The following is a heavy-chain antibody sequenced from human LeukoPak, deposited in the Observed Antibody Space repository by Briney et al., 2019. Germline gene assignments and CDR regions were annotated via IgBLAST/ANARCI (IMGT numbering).Heavy chain of an antibody. CDR3: AKVRVDYYDSSGYQYFDY. CDR2: ISSSSSYI. V-gene: IGHV3-21*04. J-gene: IGHJ4*02. CDR1: GFTFSSYS. D-gene: IGHD3-22*01. Sequence: PGGSLRLSCAASGFTFSSYSMNWVRQAPGKGLEWVSSISSSSSYIYYADSVKGRITISRDNSKNTLYLQMNSLRAEDTAVYYCAKVRVDYYDSSGYQYFDYWGQGTLVTVSS.